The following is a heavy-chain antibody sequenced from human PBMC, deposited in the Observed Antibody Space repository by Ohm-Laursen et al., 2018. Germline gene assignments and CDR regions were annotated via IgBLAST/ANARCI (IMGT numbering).Heavy chain of an antibody. Sequence: SSLRLSCAASGFTFSSYGMHWVRQAPGKGLEWVAVIWYDGSNKYYADSVKGRFTISRDNSKNTLYLQMNSLRAKDTAVYYCARDMGLGSGSYLVYGMDVWGQGTTVTVSS. CDR3: ARDMGLGSGSYLVYGMDV. D-gene: IGHD3-10*01. CDR2: IWYDGSNK. V-gene: IGHV3-33*08. J-gene: IGHJ6*02. CDR1: GFTFSSYG.